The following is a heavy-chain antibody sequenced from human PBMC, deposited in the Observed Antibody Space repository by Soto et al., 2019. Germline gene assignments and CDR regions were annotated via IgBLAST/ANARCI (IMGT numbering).Heavy chain of an antibody. CDR3: ARIHTIFGVSRDYSYMAV. CDR2: IDWDDDK. CDR1: GFSLSTSGMC. V-gene: IGHV2-70*11. J-gene: IGHJ6*03. D-gene: IGHD3-3*01. Sequence: GSGPTLVEPTQTXTLTCTFSGFSLSTSGMCVSWIRQPPGKALEWLARIDWDDDKYYSTSLKTRLTISKDTSKNPVVLTMTNMDPVATATYSCARIHTIFGVSRDYSYMAVWGKGTTVTVSS.